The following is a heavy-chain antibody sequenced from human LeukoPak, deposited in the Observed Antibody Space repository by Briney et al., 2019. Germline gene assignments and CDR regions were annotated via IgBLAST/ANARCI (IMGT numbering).Heavy chain of an antibody. V-gene: IGHV3-21*06. CDR3: ARLAHDAFDI. J-gene: IGHJ3*02. D-gene: IGHD2-15*01. Sequence: SGGSLRLSCAASGFTFSSYSMNWVRQAPGKGLEWVSSISSSSSYIYYADSVKGRFTISRDNAKNSLYLQMNSLRAEDTGAYYCARLAHDAFDIWGQGTLVTVSS. CDR2: ISSSSSYI. CDR1: GFTFSSYS.